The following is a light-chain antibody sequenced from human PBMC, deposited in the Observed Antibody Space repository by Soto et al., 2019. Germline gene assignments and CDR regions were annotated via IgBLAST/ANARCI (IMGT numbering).Light chain of an antibody. CDR3: QQRSNWPIT. CDR2: DAS. V-gene: IGKV3-11*01. J-gene: IGKJ5*01. Sequence: EIVLTQSPATLSLSPGERATLSCRANQRVSSYLAWYQQKPGQAPRLLIYDASNRATGIPARFSGSGSGTDFTLTISSLEPEDFAVYYCQQRSNWPITFGQGTRLEIK. CDR1: QRVSSY.